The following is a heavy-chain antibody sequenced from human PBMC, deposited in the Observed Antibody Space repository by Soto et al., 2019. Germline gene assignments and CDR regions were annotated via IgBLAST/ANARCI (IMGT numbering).Heavy chain of an antibody. Sequence: EVQLVESGGGLVQPGGSLRLSCAASGFTFSSYDMHWVRQATGKGLEWVSAIGTAGDTYYPGSVKGRFTISRENAKNSLYLQMNSLRAEDTAVYYCARQISGVYCTTGVCRPRYYYGMDVWGQGTTVTVSS. V-gene: IGHV3-13*01. J-gene: IGHJ6*02. CDR3: ARQISGVYCTTGVCRPRYYYGMDV. CDR2: IGTAGDT. CDR1: GFTFSSYD. D-gene: IGHD2-8*01.